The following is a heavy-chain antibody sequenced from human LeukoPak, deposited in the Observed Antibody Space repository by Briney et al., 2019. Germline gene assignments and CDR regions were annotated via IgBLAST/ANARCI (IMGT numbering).Heavy chain of an antibody. CDR3: ARLLCGGGTCPSYFDH. J-gene: IGHJ4*02. CDR2: INHSGST. V-gene: IGHV4-34*01. D-gene: IGHD2-15*01. Sequence: PSGTLTLTCAVYSGSFSDDYWSWIGQPPGKGLEWIGEINHSGSTYYNPSLKSRVTLSIDMSKNQFSLKLSSVTAADTALYSCARLLCGGGTCPSYFDHWGKGILVTVSS. CDR1: SGSFSDDY.